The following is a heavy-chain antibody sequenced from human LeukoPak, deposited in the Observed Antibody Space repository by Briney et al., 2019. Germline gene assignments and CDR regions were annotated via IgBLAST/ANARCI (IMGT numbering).Heavy chain of an antibody. V-gene: IGHV3-33*01. D-gene: IGHD6-19*01. CDR2: IWYDGTNK. J-gene: IGHJ4*02. Sequence: GRSLRLSCAASGFTFSSYGMHWVRQAPGKGLEWVAVIWYDGTNKYYADSVKGRFTKSRDNPKNTLYLQMNSLSAEDTAVYYCARGWYANIYWGQGTLVSVSS. CDR3: ARGWYANIY. CDR1: GFTFSSYG.